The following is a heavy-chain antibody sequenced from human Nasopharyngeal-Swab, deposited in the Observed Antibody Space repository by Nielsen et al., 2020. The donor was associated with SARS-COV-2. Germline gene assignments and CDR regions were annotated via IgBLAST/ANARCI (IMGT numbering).Heavy chain of an antibody. CDR1: GFTFSSYG. D-gene: IGHD3-22*01. CDR3: ARDYYDSSGYYYFDY. Sequence: GESLKISCAASGFTFSSYGMHLVRQAPGKGLEWVAVIWSDGRNKYYADSVKGRFTISRDNSKNPLYLQMTSLRAEDTAVYYCARDYYDSSGYYYFDYWGQGTLVTVSS. CDR2: IWSDGRNK. J-gene: IGHJ4*02. V-gene: IGHV3-33*01.